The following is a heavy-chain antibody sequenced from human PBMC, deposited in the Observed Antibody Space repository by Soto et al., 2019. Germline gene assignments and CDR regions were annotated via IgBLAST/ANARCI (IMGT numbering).Heavy chain of an antibody. CDR2: INPSGGST. D-gene: IGHD6-13*01. CDR3: ARSYSSASNPQYNYTDF. V-gene: IGHV1-46*03. J-gene: IGHJ6*03. CDR1: GYTFTGYY. Sequence: GASVKVSCKASGYTFTGYYMHWVRQAPGRGLEWMGIINPSGGSTSYAQKFQGRVTMTRDTSTSTVYMELSSRRSEDTAVYYCARSYSSASNPQYNYTDFWGKRIMVTVS.